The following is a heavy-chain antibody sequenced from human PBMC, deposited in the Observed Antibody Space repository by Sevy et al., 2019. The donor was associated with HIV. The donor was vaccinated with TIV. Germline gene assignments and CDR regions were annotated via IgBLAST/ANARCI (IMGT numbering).Heavy chain of an antibody. Sequence: SETLSLTCGVYGGSFSGYSWSWIRQPPGKGLEWIGEINHSGSTNYNPSLKSRVTISVDTSKNQFSLKLSSVTAADTAVYYWARWGGTRITRIVVVVTGYFDYWGQGTLVTVSS. J-gene: IGHJ4*02. CDR2: INHSGST. CDR3: ARWGGTRITRIVVVVTGYFDY. D-gene: IGHD3-22*01. CDR1: GGSFSGYS. V-gene: IGHV4-34*01.